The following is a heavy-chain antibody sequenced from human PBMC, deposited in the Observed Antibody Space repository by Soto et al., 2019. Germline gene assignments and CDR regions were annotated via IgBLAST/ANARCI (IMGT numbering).Heavy chain of an antibody. J-gene: IGHJ4*02. D-gene: IGHD6-19*01. CDR1: GGSISGYY. Sequence: QVQLQQWGAGLLKPSETLSLTCAVYGGSISGYYWSWIRQPPGKGLEWIGDINDRGSTNYNPSLNPRVTISVDTSKHQFSLKLSSVTAADTAVYYCATTAVAVTVGYWGQGTLVTVSS. CDR2: INDRGST. V-gene: IGHV4-34*01. CDR3: ATTAVAVTVGY.